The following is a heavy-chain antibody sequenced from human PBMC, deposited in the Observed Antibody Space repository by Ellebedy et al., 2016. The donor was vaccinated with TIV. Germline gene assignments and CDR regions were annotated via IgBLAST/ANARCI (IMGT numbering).Heavy chain of an antibody. J-gene: IGHJ4*02. Sequence: SETLSLTXTVSGGSISSRSYYWGWIRQSPGKGLEWIASVYYSGTTDYNPSLRSRVSISADTSKNQFSLKLSSVTAADTAVYYCARGHSTGWYYFDYWGQGTLVTVSS. CDR3: ARGHSTGWYYFDY. V-gene: IGHV4-39*07. CDR1: GGSISSRSYY. CDR2: VYYSGTT. D-gene: IGHD6-19*01.